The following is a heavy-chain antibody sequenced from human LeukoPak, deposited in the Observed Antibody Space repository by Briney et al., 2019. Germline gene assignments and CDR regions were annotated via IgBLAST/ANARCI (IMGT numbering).Heavy chain of an antibody. CDR1: GFTFSNAW. D-gene: IGHD3-22*01. J-gene: IGHJ4*02. Sequence: GGSLRLSCAASGFTFSNAWMSWVRQAPGKGLEWVGGIKSKTDGGTTDYAAPVKGRFTISRDDSKNTLYLQMNSLKTEDTAVYYCAKDQVWIVVGSFDYWGQGTLVTVSS. V-gene: IGHV3-15*01. CDR2: IKSKTDGGTT. CDR3: AKDQVWIVVGSFDY.